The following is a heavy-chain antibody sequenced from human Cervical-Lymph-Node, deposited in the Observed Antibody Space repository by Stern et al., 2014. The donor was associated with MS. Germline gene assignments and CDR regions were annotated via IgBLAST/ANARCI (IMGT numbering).Heavy chain of an antibody. CDR2: MNPNSGNT. D-gene: IGHD3-10*01. CDR3: ARDCKLRRFGSRGWFDP. CDR1: GYTFTSYD. J-gene: IGHJ5*02. Sequence: VQLVQSGAEVKKPGASVKVSCKASGYTFTSYDINWVRQATGQGLEWMGWMNPNSGNTGYAQKVQGRVTMTRNTSISTAYMELSSLRSEDTAVYYCARDCKLRRFGSRGWFDPWGQGTLVTVSS. V-gene: IGHV1-8*01.